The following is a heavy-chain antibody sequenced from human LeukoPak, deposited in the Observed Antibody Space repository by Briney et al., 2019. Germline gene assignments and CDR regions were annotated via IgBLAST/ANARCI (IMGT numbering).Heavy chain of an antibody. CDR2: ISSSSSYI. CDR3: ARGQGWNPEAVTNAFDI. J-gene: IGHJ3*02. CDR1: GFTFSSYS. V-gene: IGHV3-21*01. Sequence: GGSLRLSCAASGFTFSSYSMNWVRQAPGKGLEWVSSISSSSSYIYYADSVKGRFTISRDNAKNSLYLQMNSLRAEDTAVYYCARGQGWNPEAVTNAFDIWGQGTMITVSS. D-gene: IGHD1-1*01.